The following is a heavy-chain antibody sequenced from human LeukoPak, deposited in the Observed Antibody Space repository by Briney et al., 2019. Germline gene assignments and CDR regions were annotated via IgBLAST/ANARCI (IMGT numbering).Heavy chain of an antibody. CDR2: ISSSSSYI. V-gene: IGHV3-21*01. CDR3: ARHYYYDSSGYYNPFDY. J-gene: IGHJ4*02. CDR1: GFTFSSYS. Sequence: HPGGSLRLSCAASGFTFSSYSMNWVRQAPGKGMEWVSSISSSSSYIYYADSVKGRFTISRDNVKNSLYLQMNSLRAQDTAAYYCARHYYYDSSGYYNPFDYWGQGTLVTVSS. D-gene: IGHD3-22*01.